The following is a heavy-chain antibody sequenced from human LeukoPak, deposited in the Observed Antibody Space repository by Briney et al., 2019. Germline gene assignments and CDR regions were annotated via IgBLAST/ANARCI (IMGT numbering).Heavy chain of an antibody. Sequence: PSETLSLTCTVSGGSISSYYWSWIRQPPGKGLEWIGYIYYSGSTNNNPSLRSRVTISLDTSKNQFSLRLSSVTAADTAVYYCARHFSYYDSSGYYYVPFFDCWGQGTLVTVSS. CDR1: GGSISSYY. V-gene: IGHV4-59*08. CDR2: IYYSGST. CDR3: ARHFSYYDSSGYYYVPFFDC. D-gene: IGHD3-22*01. J-gene: IGHJ4*02.